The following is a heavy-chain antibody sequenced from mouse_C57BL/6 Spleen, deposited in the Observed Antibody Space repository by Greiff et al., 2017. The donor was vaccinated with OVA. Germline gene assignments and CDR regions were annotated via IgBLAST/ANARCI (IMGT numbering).Heavy chain of an antibody. J-gene: IGHJ3*01. Sequence: QVQLQQPGPELVKPGASVKLSCKASGYTFTSYWMHWVKQRPGQGLEWIGNINPSNGGTNYNEKFKSKATLTVDKSSSTAYMQLSSLTSEDSAVYYCARGTGSSSAWFAYWGQGTLVTVSA. CDR2: INPSNGGT. CDR3: ARGTGSSSAWFAY. V-gene: IGHV1-53*01. CDR1: GYTFTSYW. D-gene: IGHD1-1*01.